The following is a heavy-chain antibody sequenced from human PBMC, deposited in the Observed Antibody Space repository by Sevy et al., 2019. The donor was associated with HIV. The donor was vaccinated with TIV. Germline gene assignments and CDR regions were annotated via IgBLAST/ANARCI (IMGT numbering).Heavy chain of an antibody. CDR2: ISSSSSTI. D-gene: IGHD6-19*01. Sequence: GGSLRLSCAASGFTFSSYSMNWVRQAPGKGLEWVSYISSSSSTIYYADSVKGRFTISRDNAKNSLYLQMNSLRDEETAVYYCARDQHSSGWYYYYYGMDVWGQGTTVTVSS. V-gene: IGHV3-48*02. CDR3: ARDQHSSGWYYYYYGMDV. J-gene: IGHJ6*02. CDR1: GFTFSSYS.